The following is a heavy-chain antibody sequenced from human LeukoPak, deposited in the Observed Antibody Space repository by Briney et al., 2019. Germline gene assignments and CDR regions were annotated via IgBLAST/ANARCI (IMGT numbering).Heavy chain of an antibody. D-gene: IGHD4-17*01. Sequence: ASVKVSCKASGYTFTSYYMHWVRQAPGQGLEWMGIINPSGGSTSYAQKFQGRVTMTRDMSTSTAYMELSSLRSEDTAVYYCARPNYGSAFDYWGQGTLVTVSS. CDR1: GYTFTSYY. J-gene: IGHJ4*02. CDR3: ARPNYGSAFDY. V-gene: IGHV1-46*01. CDR2: INPSGGST.